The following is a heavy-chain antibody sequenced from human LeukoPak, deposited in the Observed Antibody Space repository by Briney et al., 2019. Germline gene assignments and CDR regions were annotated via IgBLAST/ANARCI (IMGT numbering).Heavy chain of an antibody. CDR1: GFTFSSCV. CDR2: ISGSGGST. D-gene: IGHD3-22*01. V-gene: IGHV3-23*01. CDR3: AKDRGRYYDSSGYYWGYYFDS. Sequence: GGSLRLSCAASGFTFSSCVVNWVRQAPGKGLEWVSAISGSGGSTYYADSVKGRFTISRDNSKNTLYLQMSSLRAEDTAVYYCAKDRGRYYDSSGYYWGYYFDSWGQGILVTVST. J-gene: IGHJ4*02.